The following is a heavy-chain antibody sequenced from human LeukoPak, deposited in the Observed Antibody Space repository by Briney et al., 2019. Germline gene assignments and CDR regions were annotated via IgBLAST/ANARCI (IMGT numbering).Heavy chain of an antibody. CDR3: AKWGAYDVLAGYCVPDY. V-gene: IGHV3-23*01. CDR1: GLTFSNYA. J-gene: IGHJ4*02. D-gene: IGHD3-9*01. CDR2: ITGSGGNT. Sequence: GASLRLSCAASGLTFSNYAMSWVRQAPGKGLEWVSAITGSGGNTYYAALVKGRFTIARNNFKKAVVLQMNSLRAYDTAVYYRAKWGAYDVLAGYCVPDYWGQGTLVTVSS.